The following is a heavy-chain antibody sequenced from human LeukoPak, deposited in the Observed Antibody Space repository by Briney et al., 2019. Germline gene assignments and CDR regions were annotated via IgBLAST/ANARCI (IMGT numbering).Heavy chain of an antibody. CDR2: IYYSGST. CDR3: ARFEVDYSNYAFRD. J-gene: IGHJ4*02. CDR1: GGSISSSSYY. Sequence: SETLSLTCTVSGGSISSSSYYWGWIRQPPGKGLEWIGSIYYSGSTYYNPSLKSRVTISVDTSKNQFSLKLSSVTAADTAVYYCARFEVDYSNYAFRDWGQGALVTVSS. D-gene: IGHD4-11*01. V-gene: IGHV4-39*07.